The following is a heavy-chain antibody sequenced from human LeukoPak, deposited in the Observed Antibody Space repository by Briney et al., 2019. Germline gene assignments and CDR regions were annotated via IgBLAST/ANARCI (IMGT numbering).Heavy chain of an antibody. CDR3: ARGGSFWSGYYNYFDY. CDR1: GDSISSGDYY. V-gene: IGHV4-61*02. CDR2: ISSSGST. J-gene: IGHJ4*02. D-gene: IGHD3-3*01. Sequence: SQTLSLTCTVSGDSISSGDYYWSWIRQPAGKGLEWIGRISSSGSTNYNPSLKSRVTISVDKSKNQFSLKLSSVTAADTAVYYCARGGSFWSGYYNYFDYWGQGTLVTVSS.